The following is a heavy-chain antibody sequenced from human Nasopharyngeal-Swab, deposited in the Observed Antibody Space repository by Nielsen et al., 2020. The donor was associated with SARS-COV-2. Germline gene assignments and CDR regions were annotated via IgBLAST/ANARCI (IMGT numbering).Heavy chain of an antibody. Sequence: ASVKVSCTASGYTFTQSHMHWVRQAPGQGLEWMGVIDPTDGGTNYKQKFQGRVTMTRDTSTSTVYMELNSLRSDDTAVYFCARDYCNSGACYFFDYWGQGTLVTVSS. CDR1: GYTFTQSH. J-gene: IGHJ4*02. CDR3: ARDYCNSGACYFFDY. CDR2: IDPTDGGT. D-gene: IGHD2/OR15-2a*01. V-gene: IGHV1-46*01.